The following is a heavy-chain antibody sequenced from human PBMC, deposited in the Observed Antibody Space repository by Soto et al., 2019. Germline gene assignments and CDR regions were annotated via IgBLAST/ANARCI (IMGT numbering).Heavy chain of an antibody. V-gene: IGHV4-59*01. J-gene: IGHJ4*02. CDR1: GGSISDYY. CDR3: ARKSSIYSTWPLLDY. D-gene: IGHD6-13*01. Sequence: SETLTLTCTVSGGSISDYYWSWIRQPPGKGLEWIAYIYYTGRTFYNPSLKGRVTISVDTSKNQFSLKLSSVTAADTAVYYCARKSSIYSTWPLLDYWGRGTLVTVSS. CDR2: IYYTGRT.